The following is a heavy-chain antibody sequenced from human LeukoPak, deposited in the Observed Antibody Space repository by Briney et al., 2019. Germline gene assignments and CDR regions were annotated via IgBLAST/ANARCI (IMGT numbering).Heavy chain of an antibody. Sequence: ASVKVSCKVSGYTLTELSMHWVRQVPGKGLEWMGGFGPEDGETIYAQKFQGRVTMTEDTSTDTAYMELSSLRSEDTAVYYCATTLNYDILTGYYIRNAPLYYFDYWGQGTLVTVSS. CDR3: ATTLNYDILTGYYIRNAPLYYFDY. D-gene: IGHD3-9*01. CDR2: FGPEDGET. V-gene: IGHV1-24*01. CDR1: GYTLTELS. J-gene: IGHJ4*02.